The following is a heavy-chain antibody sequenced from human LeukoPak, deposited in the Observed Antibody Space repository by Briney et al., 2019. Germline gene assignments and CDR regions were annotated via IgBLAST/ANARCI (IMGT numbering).Heavy chain of an antibody. J-gene: IGHJ5*02. Sequence: GASVKVSCKASGYTFTGYYMHWVRQAPGQGLEWMGWINPNSGGTNYAQKFQGRVTMTRDTSISTAYMELSRLRSDDTAVYYCARSFPAIAVAGTKGGFDPWGQGTLVTVSS. CDR2: INPNSGGT. CDR1: GYTFTGYY. V-gene: IGHV1-2*02. CDR3: ARSFPAIAVAGTKGGFDP. D-gene: IGHD6-19*01.